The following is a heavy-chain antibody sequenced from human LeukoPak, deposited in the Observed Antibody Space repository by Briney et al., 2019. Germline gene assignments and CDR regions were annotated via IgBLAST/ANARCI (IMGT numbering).Heavy chain of an antibody. Sequence: GGSLRLSCAASGFTFSSYRMHWVRQAPGKGLVWVSRINSDGSSTNYADSVKGRFTISRDNSKNTMYLQMNSLRAEDTAVYYCARRAGAYSHPYDYWGQGTLVTVSS. CDR3: ARRAGAYSHPYDY. D-gene: IGHD4/OR15-4a*01. J-gene: IGHJ4*02. CDR2: INSDGSST. CDR1: GFTFSSYR. V-gene: IGHV3-74*01.